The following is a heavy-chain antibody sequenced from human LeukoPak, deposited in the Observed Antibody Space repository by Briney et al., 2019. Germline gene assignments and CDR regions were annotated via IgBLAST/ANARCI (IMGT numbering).Heavy chain of an antibody. Sequence: GASVKVSCKASGYTFTSYVISWVRQAPGQGLEWMGWISAYNGNTNYAQKLQGRVTMTTDTSTSTAYMELRSLRSDDTAVYYCARADGHYDFWSWYYYYYGMDVWGQGTTVTVSS. CDR3: ARADGHYDFWSWYYYYYGMDV. D-gene: IGHD3-3*01. CDR2: ISAYNGNT. V-gene: IGHV1-18*01. CDR1: GYTFTSYV. J-gene: IGHJ6*02.